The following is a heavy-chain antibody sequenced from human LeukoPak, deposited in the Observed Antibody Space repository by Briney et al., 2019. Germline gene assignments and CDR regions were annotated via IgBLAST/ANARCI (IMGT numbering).Heavy chain of an antibody. Sequence: ASVKVSCKASGYTFTGYYMHWVRQAPGQGLEWMRWINPNSGGTNYAQKFQGWVTMTRDTSISTAYMELSRLRSDDTAVYYCARDLKGYCSSTSCYPGRYGMDVWGQGTTVTVSS. CDR1: GYTFTGYY. V-gene: IGHV1-2*04. J-gene: IGHJ6*02. CDR3: ARDLKGYCSSTSCYPGRYGMDV. D-gene: IGHD2-2*01. CDR2: INPNSGGT.